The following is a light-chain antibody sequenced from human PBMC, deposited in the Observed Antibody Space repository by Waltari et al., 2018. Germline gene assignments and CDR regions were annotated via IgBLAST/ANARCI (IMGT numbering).Light chain of an antibody. CDR2: AVS. V-gene: IGLV2-8*01. J-gene: IGLJ2*01. Sequence: QSALTQPPSASGSPGQSVTISCTGTRSAVGGYHYDSWYQPHPDKSPNIIIYAVSERRPGVPARFSGSKSGNTAFLTGSGLQAEDEAEYYCCSHAGSSVVFGGGTRVTVL. CDR3: CSHAGSSVV. CDR1: RSAVGGYHY.